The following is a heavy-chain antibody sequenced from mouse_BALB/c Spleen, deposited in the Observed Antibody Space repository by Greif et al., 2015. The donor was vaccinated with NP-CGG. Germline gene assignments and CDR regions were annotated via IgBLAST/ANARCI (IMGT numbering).Heavy chain of an antibody. D-gene: IGHD2-1*01. V-gene: IGHV5-12-2*01. CDR1: GFTFSSYT. J-gene: IGHJ3*01. Sequence: EVKLMESGGGLVQPGGSLKLSCAASGFTFSSYTMSWVRQTPEKRLEWVAYISNGGGSTYYPDTVKGRFTISRDNAKNTLYLQMSSRKSEDTAMYYCARHEGGYGNYVPYWGQGTLVTVSA. CDR3: ARHEGGYGNYVPY. CDR2: ISNGGGST.